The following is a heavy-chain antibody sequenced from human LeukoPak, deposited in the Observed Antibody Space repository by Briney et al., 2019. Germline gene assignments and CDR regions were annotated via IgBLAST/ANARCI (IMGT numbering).Heavy chain of an antibody. CDR3: ARAGSSVAGRGALFDY. Sequence: SETLSLTCAVYGGSFSGYYWSWIRQPPGKGLEWIGEINHSGSTHYNPSLKSRVTISVDTSKNQFSLKLSSVTAADTAVYYCARAGSSVAGRGALFDYWGQGTLVTVSS. J-gene: IGHJ4*02. CDR1: GGSFSGYY. V-gene: IGHV4-34*01. CDR2: INHSGST. D-gene: IGHD6-19*01.